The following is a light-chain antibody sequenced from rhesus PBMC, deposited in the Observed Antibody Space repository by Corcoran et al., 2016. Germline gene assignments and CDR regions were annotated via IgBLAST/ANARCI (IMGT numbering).Light chain of an antibody. CDR1: SNNVGNQG. V-gene: IGLV10-114*01. CDR3: SACDSSLSADV. J-gene: IGLJ6*01. Sequence: QAGLTQPPSVSKGLRQPATLTCTGNSNNVGNQGAAWLQQHQGHPPKLLSYRNNNRPSGISERFSASRSGNTASLTITGLQPEDEADYYCSACDSSLSADVFGSGTKLTVL. CDR2: RNN.